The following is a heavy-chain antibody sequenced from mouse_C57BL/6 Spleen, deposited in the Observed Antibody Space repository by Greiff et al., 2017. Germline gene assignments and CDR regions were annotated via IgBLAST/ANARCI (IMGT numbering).Heavy chain of an antibody. D-gene: IGHD2-1*01. V-gene: IGHV1-69*01. CDR1: GYTFTSYW. CDR2: IDPSDSYT. Sequence: QVQLQQPGAELVLPGASVKLSCKASGYTFTSYWMHWVKQRPGQGLEWIGEIDPSDSYTNYTPKFKGKSTLTVDKSSSTAYMQLSSLTSEDSAVYYCARGRDGNYAMDYWGQGTSVTVSS. J-gene: IGHJ4*01. CDR3: ARGRDGNYAMDY.